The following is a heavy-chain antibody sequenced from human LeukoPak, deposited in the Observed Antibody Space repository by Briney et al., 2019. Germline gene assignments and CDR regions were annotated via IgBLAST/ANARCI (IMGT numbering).Heavy chain of an antibody. J-gene: IGHJ4*02. CDR2: ISASGTTT. CDR3: LKQYGTGRSAG. V-gene: IGHV3-23*01. D-gene: IGHD3-10*01. Sequence: GGSLRLSCVASAPSFTKYAMIGLRQAPGKGLEWVSSISASGTTTYFADSVQGRFTISRDNSKNTLYLQITSLRAEIPASYYCLKQYGTGRSAGCGQGTLVTVSS. CDR1: APSFTKYA.